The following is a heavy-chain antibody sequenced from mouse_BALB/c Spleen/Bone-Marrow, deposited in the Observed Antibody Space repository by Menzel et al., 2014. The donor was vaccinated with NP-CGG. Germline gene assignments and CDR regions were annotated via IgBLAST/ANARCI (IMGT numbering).Heavy chain of an antibody. J-gene: IGHJ4*01. CDR1: GFSLTNYG. D-gene: IGHD1-2*01. CDR3: ARPYYGLYAMDY. V-gene: IGHV2-9*02. Sequence: VQLVESGPGLVAPSQSRSITCTVPGFSLTNYGVHWVRQPPGKGLEWLGVIWAGGSTNYNSALMSRLSISKDNSKSQVFLKMNSLQTDDTAMYYCARPYYGLYAMDYWGQGTSVTVSS. CDR2: IWAGGST.